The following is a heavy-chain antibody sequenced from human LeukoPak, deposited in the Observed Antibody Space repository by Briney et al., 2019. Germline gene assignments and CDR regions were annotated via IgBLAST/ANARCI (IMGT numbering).Heavy chain of an antibody. Sequence: SQTLSLTCAVSGGSLSSGGYSWSWIRQPPGKGLEWIGYIYHSGSTYYNPSLKSRVTISVDRSKNQFSLKLSSVTAADTAVYYCARYSSSLPDAFDIWGQGTMVTVSS. CDR3: ARYSSSLPDAFDI. D-gene: IGHD6-13*01. J-gene: IGHJ3*02. V-gene: IGHV4-30-2*01. CDR1: GGSLSSGGYS. CDR2: IYHSGST.